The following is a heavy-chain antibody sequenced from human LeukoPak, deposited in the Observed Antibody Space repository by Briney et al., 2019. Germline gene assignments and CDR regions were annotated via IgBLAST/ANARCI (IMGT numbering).Heavy chain of an antibody. V-gene: IGHV3-21*01. CDR1: GFTFSSYS. J-gene: IGHJ6*02. Sequence: GGSLRLSCAASGFTFSSYSMNWVRQAPGKGLEWVSFISSSSSHIYYADSVKGRFTISRDNAKNSLYLQMNSLRVDDTAVYSCXXDXYXXXXAXXXXXNXYHXYGMDVWGQGTTVTVSS. CDR3: XXDXYXXXXAXXXXXNXYHXYGMDV. CDR2: ISSSSSHI. D-gene: IGHD6-19*01.